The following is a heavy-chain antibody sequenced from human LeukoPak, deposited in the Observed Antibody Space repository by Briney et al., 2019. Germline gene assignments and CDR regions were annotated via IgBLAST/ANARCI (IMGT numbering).Heavy chain of an antibody. V-gene: IGHV1-69*04. CDR1: GDTFSSYA. D-gene: IGHD2-15*01. CDR3: ARHTRGNGEEYYFDY. Sequence: ASVKVSCKASGDTFSSYAISWVRQAPGQGLEWMGRIIPVVGITNYAQRFQGRVTITADKSTNTAYMVLSSLRSEDTAAYHCARHTRGNGEEYYFDYLGQGTLVTVSS. CDR2: IIPVVGIT. J-gene: IGHJ4*02.